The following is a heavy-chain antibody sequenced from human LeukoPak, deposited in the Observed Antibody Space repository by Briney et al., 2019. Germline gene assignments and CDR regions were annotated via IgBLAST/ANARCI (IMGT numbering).Heavy chain of an antibody. CDR3: AKDIFLEWSHDAFDI. J-gene: IGHJ3*02. Sequence: GGSLRLSCAASGFTFSSYGMHWVRQAPGKGLEWVAFIRYDGSNKYYADSVKGRFTISRDNSKNTLYLQMNSLRAEDTAVYYCAKDIFLEWSHDAFDIWGQGTMVTVSS. V-gene: IGHV3-30*02. D-gene: IGHD3-3*01. CDR2: IRYDGSNK. CDR1: GFTFSSYG.